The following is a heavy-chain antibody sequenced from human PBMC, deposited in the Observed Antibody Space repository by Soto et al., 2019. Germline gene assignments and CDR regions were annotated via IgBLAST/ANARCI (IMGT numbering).Heavy chain of an antibody. CDR2: ISGSGGST. CDR3: AKEGIAAAGTLPGYRRDYCFDY. V-gene: IGHV3-23*01. D-gene: IGHD6-13*01. J-gene: IGHJ4*02. CDR1: GFTFSSYA. Sequence: LRLSCAASGFTFSSYAMSWVRQAPGKGLEWVSAISGSGGSTYYADSVKGRFTISRDNSKNTLYLQMNSLRAEDTAVYYCAKEGIAAAGTLPGYRRDYCFDYWGQGTLVTVSS.